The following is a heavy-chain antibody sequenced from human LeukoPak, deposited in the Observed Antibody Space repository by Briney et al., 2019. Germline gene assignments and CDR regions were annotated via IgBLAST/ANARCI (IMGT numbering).Heavy chain of an antibody. J-gene: IGHJ4*02. D-gene: IGHD2-2*01. CDR3: ARDKLALPEVVPAALDY. V-gene: IGHV1-18*01. CDR2: ISAYNGNT. CDR1: GYTFTSYG. Sequence: ASVKVSCKASGYTFTSYGISWVRQAPGQGLEWMGWISAYNGNTNYAQKLQGRVTMTTDTSTSTAYMELRSLRSDDTAVYYCARDKLALPEVVPAALDYWGQGTLVTVSS.